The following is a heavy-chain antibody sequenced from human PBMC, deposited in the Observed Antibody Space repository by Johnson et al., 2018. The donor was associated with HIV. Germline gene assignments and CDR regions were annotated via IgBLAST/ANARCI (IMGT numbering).Heavy chain of an antibody. CDR1: GFIFSGFG. V-gene: IGHV3-30*04. Sequence: QVKLVESGGGVVQPGRPLRLSCAASGFIFSGFGLHWVRQAPGKGLEWVAVISSDVSYKHYGDSVKGRFTVSKDSSKSTLFLQMNSLRAEDTAVYYCARMWLHAFDIWGQGTMVTVSS. CDR3: ARMWLHAFDI. CDR2: ISSDVSYK. D-gene: IGHD3-22*01. J-gene: IGHJ3*02.